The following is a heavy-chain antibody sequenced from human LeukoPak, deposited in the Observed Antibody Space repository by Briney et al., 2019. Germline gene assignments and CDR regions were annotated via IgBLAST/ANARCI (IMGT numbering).Heavy chain of an antibody. J-gene: IGHJ4*02. V-gene: IGHV3-33*01. D-gene: IGHD6-13*01. Sequence: GGSLRLSCAASGFTFSSYGMHWVRQAPGKGLEWVAVIWYDGSNKYYADSVKGRFTISGDNSKNTLYLQMNSLRAEDTAVYYCARDFNPYSSSWYVGYWGQGTLVTVSS. CDR1: GFTFSSYG. CDR2: IWYDGSNK. CDR3: ARDFNPYSSSWYVGY.